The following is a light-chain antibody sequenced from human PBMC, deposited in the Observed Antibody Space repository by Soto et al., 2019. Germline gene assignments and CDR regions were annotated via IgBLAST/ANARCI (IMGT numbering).Light chain of an antibody. CDR3: SAYTARSTLV. V-gene: IGLV2-14*02. Sequence: QSALTQPASVSGSPGQSITISCTGTSSDVGSYNLVSWYQQHPGKAPKLMIYEVRNRPSGISSRFSGSRSGNTASLTISGLQSEDEGDYYCSAYTARSTLVFGGGTKDTVL. CDR1: SSDVGSYNL. J-gene: IGLJ3*02. CDR2: EVR.